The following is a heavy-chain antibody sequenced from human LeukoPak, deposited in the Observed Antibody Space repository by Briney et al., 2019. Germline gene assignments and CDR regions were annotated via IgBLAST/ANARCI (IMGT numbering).Heavy chain of an antibody. V-gene: IGHV4-34*01. D-gene: IGHD6-19*01. CDR1: GGSFSGYY. J-gene: IGHJ4*02. Sequence: SETLSLTCAVYGGSFSGYYWSWIRQPPGKGLEWIGEINHSGSTNYNPSLKSRVTISVDTSKNQFSLKLSSVTAADTAVYYCARGPIIAVAGGSGFDYWGQGTLVTVSS. CDR2: INHSGST. CDR3: ARGPIIAVAGGSGFDY.